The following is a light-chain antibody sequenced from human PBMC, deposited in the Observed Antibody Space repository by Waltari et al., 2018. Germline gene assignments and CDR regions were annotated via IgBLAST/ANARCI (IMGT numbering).Light chain of an antibody. CDR3: QQSYSTPFT. CDR2: AAS. J-gene: IGKJ3*01. Sequence: DIKITQSPSSQSASVGDIVIITCRASQSISTYVNWYQQKPGKVPKVLIYAASSLQSGVPSRFSGSGSGTDFTLTISSLQPEDFATYYCQQSYSTPFTFGPGTKVDIK. V-gene: IGKV1-39*01. CDR1: QSISTY.